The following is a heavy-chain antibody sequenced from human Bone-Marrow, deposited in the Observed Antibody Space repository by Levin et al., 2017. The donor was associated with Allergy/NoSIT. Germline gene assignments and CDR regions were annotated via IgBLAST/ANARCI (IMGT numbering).Heavy chain of an antibody. CDR3: ARERAASAFDI. CDR2: SRNKANSYTT. D-gene: IGHD6-13*01. CDR1: GFTFSDHC. J-gene: IGHJ3*02. V-gene: IGHV3-72*01. Sequence: PGGSLRLQCVASGFTFSDHCMDWVRQAPGKGLEWVGRSRNKANSYTTEYAASVKGRFTISRHDSENSLFLQMNSLKTEDTAVYYCARERAASAFDIWGQGTLVTVSS.